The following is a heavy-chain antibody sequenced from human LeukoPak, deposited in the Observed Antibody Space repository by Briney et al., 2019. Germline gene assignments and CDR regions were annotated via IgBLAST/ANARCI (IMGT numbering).Heavy chain of an antibody. V-gene: IGHV3-48*01. Sequence: PGGSLRLSCVASGFSFSSYSMNWVRQAPGKGLEWVSYISSGSNTIDYADSVKGRFTISRDNAKSSLYLQMNSLRAEDTAGYYCARDLSAPPHLVTYYYYMDVWGKGATVTVSS. CDR1: GFSFSSYS. J-gene: IGHJ6*03. D-gene: IGHD6-13*01. CDR2: ISSGSNTI. CDR3: ARDLSAPPHLVTYYYYMDV.